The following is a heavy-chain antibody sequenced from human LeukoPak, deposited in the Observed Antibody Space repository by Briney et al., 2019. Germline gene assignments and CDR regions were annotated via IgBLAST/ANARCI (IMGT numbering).Heavy chain of an antibody. V-gene: IGHV4-39*02. CDR2: IYYSGST. D-gene: IGHD3-22*01. Sequence: PSETLSLTCTVSGGSISSSSYYWGWIRQPPGKGLEWIGSIYYSGSTYYNPSLKSRVTISVDTSKNQFSLKLSSVTAADTAVYYCARDEGYYDSSGYYFDYWGQGTLVTVSS. CDR3: ARDEGYYDSSGYYFDY. CDR1: GGSISSSSYY. J-gene: IGHJ4*02.